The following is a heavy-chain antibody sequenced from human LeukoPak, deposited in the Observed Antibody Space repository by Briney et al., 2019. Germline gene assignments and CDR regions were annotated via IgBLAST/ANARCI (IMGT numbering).Heavy chain of an antibody. CDR3: ARKFCSSTTCYVAFDM. CDR2: IYPRDSDT. CDR1: GYTFTNYW. V-gene: IGHV5-51*01. Sequence: GESLKISCKGSGYTFTNYWIGWVRQMPGKGLEYRGIIYPRDSDTRYSPSFEGQVTISADKSISTAYLQWSSSKASDTAMYFCARKFCSSTTCYVAFDMWGQGTMVTVSS. J-gene: IGHJ3*02. D-gene: IGHD2-2*01.